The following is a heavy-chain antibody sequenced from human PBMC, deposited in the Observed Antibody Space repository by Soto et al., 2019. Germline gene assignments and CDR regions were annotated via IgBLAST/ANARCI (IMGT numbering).Heavy chain of an antibody. CDR2: ISGSGGGT. CDR3: AKSQGSGSYFNPSDAFDF. V-gene: IGHV3-23*01. D-gene: IGHD3-10*01. J-gene: IGHJ3*01. CDR1: GFTFSSYA. Sequence: EVQLLDSGGGLVQPGGSLRLSCAASGFTFSSYAMSWVRQAPGKGLEWVSSISGSGGGTYYADSVKGRFTISRDNSKNTRSLQMNRLRAEDTAVYYCAKSQGSGSYFNPSDAFDFWGQGTMVTVSS.